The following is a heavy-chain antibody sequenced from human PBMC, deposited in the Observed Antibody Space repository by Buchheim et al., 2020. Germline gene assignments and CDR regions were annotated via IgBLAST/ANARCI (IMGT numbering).Heavy chain of an antibody. V-gene: IGHV1-2*04. D-gene: IGHD2-2*01. CDR3: ARAPLVLVPAAIGFRSYYYYGMDV. Sequence: QVQLVQSGAEVKKPGASVKVSCKASGYTFTGYYMHWVRQAPGQGLEWMGWINPNSGGTNYAQKFQGWVTMTRDTSISTAYMELSRLRSDDTAVYYCARAPLVLVPAAIGFRSYYYYGMDVWGQGTT. J-gene: IGHJ6*02. CDR1: GYTFTGYY. CDR2: INPNSGGT.